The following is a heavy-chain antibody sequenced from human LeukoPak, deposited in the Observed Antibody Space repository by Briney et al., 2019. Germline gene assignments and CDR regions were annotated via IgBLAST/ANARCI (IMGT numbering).Heavy chain of an antibody. J-gene: IGHJ4*02. Sequence: GESLKISCKGSGYSFTSYWIGWVRQMPGKGLEWMGIIYPGDSDTRYSPSFQGQVTISADKSISTAYLQWSSLKASDTAMYYCWRAGYDILTGYGGYFDYWGQGTLVTVSS. D-gene: IGHD3-9*01. V-gene: IGHV5-51*01. CDR2: IYPGDSDT. CDR3: WRAGYDILTGYGGYFDY. CDR1: GYSFTSYW.